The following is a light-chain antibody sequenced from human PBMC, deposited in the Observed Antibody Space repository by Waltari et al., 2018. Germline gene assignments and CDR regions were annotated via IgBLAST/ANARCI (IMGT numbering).Light chain of an antibody. CDR3: QQYNKWPLYT. CDR1: QSVSSN. J-gene: IGKJ2*01. CDR2: GAS. Sequence: EIVMTQSPATLSVSPGDRATLSCRASQSVSSNLAWYQQKPGQAPSLLIYGASTRATGIPARFSGSGSGTEFTLTISSLQSEDFAVYYCQQYNKWPLYTFGQGTKLEIK. V-gene: IGKV3-15*01.